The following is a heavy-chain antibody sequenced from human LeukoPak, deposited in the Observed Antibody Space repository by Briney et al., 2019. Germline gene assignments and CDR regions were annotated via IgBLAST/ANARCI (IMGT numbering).Heavy chain of an antibody. V-gene: IGHV4-4*07. D-gene: IGHD3-10*01. J-gene: IGHJ5*02. Sequence: SETLSLTCTVSGGSISSYYWSWIRQPAGKGLEWIGRIYTSGSTNYNPSLKSRVTMSVDTSKNQFSLKLSSVTAADTAVYYCARDQLTMVRGVIGTNWFDPWGQGTLVTVSS. CDR1: GGSISSYY. CDR3: ARDQLTMVRGVIGTNWFDP. CDR2: IYTSGST.